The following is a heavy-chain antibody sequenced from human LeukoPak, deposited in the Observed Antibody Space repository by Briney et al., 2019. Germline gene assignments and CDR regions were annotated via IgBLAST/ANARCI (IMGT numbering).Heavy chain of an antibody. Sequence: SETLSLTCTVSGGSISNYHWTWIRQSPGKGLEWIGYIYYSGSTNYNPSLKSRVTISVDTSKNQFSLRLRSVTAADTAVYYSAGRHRSGLDPWGQGTLVTVSS. D-gene: IGHD6-19*01. J-gene: IGHJ5*02. CDR3: AGRHRSGLDP. V-gene: IGHV4-59*08. CDR2: IYYSGST. CDR1: GGSISNYH.